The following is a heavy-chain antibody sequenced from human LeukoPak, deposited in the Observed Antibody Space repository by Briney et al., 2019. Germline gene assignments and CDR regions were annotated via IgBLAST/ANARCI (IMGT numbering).Heavy chain of an antibody. D-gene: IGHD3-22*01. CDR1: GGSISSYY. CDR3: ARTLYYYDSSGYYSNGYYYYYGMDV. J-gene: IGHJ6*02. CDR2: IYYSGST. V-gene: IGHV4-59*01. Sequence: SEALSLTCTVSGGSISSYYWSWIRQPPGKGLEWIGYIYYSGSTNYNPPLKSRVTISVDTSKNQFSLKLSSVTAADTAVYYCARTLYYYDSSGYYSNGYYYYYGMDVWGQGTTVTVSS.